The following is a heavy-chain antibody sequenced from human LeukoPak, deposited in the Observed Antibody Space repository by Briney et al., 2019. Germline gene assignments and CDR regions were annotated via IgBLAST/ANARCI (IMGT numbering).Heavy chain of an antibody. J-gene: IGHJ4*02. Sequence: GGSLRLSCAASGFTFSSYAMSWVRQAPGKGLDWVSTISDSGGGTHYADSVKGRFTISRDSSKNTVYLQMNSLRAEDTAVYYCAKDLRGYCGSDCYSAEYWGRGTLVTVSS. CDR3: AKDLRGYCGSDCYSAEY. D-gene: IGHD2-21*02. V-gene: IGHV3-23*01. CDR1: GFTFSSYA. CDR2: ISDSGGGT.